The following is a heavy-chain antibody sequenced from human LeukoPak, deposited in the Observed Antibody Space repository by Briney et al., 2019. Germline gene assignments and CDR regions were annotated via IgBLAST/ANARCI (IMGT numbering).Heavy chain of an antibody. J-gene: IGHJ4*02. CDR1: GFTFSSYW. CDR2: IKQDGSEK. Sequence: AASGFTFSSYWMSWVRQAPGKXLEXXANIKQDGSEKYYVDSVKGRFTISRDNAKNSLYLQMNSLRAEDTAVYYCARDGESTVVYGYWGQGTLVTVSS. CDR3: ARDGESTVVYGY. D-gene: IGHD2-8*02. V-gene: IGHV3-7*01.